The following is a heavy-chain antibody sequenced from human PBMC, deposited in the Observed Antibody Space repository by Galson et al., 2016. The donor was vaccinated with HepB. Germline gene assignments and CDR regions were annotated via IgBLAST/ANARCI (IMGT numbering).Heavy chain of an antibody. J-gene: IGHJ4*02. V-gene: IGHV1-58*01. CDR1: GLTFSRSV. Sequence: SVKVSCKASGLTFSRSVVQWVRQARGQRLEWIGWIVVASVKTNYAQKLQERVTITRDMSTSTAYMELSSLRSEDTAVYYCAAGYSSSSLLYWGQGSLVTVSS. D-gene: IGHD6-13*01. CDR2: IVVASVKT. CDR3: AAGYSSSSLLY.